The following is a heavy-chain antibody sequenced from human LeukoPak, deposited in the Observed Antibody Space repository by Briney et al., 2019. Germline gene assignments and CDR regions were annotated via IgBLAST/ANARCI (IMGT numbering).Heavy chain of an antibody. D-gene: IGHD5-12*01. CDR3: AKDGPDIGVQARWARAFDI. CDR1: GFTFSSYA. Sequence: GGSLRLSCAASGFTFSSYAMSWVRQAPGKGLEWVSAISGSGGSTYYADSVKGRFTISRDNSKNTLYLQMNSLRAEDTAVYYCAKDGPDIGVQARWARAFDIWGQGTMVTVSS. J-gene: IGHJ3*02. V-gene: IGHV3-23*01. CDR2: ISGSGGST.